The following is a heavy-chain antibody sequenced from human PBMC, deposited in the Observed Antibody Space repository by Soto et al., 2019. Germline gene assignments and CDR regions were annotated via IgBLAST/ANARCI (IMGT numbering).Heavy chain of an antibody. D-gene: IGHD6-13*01. CDR3: AAGLAAGPGFDP. J-gene: IGHJ5*02. Sequence: SVKVSCKASGCTFSSNTISWVRQAPGQGLEWMGRIIPILGIANYAQKFQGRVTITADKSTSTAYMELSSLRSEDTAVYYCAAGLAAGPGFDPWGQGTLVTVSS. V-gene: IGHV1-69*02. CDR2: IIPILGIA. CDR1: GCTFSSNT.